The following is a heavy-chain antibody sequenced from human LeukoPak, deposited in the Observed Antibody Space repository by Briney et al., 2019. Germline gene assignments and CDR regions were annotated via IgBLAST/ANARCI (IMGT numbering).Heavy chain of an antibody. V-gene: IGHV4-38-2*02. CDR2: ISHSGST. Sequence: SETLSLTCTVSGYSISSGYYWGWIRQPPGKGLEWIGSISHSGSTYYNPSLKSRVTILVDTSKNQFSLKLSSVTAADTAIYYCARDPARSGYEIGFDIWGQGTMVTVSS. D-gene: IGHD5-12*01. J-gene: IGHJ3*02. CDR1: GYSISSGYY. CDR3: ARDPARSGYEIGFDI.